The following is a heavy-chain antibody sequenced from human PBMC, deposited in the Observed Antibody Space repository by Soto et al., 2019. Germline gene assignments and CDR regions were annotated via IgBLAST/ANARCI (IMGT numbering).Heavy chain of an antibody. CDR2: INNDGSST. J-gene: IGHJ6*04. V-gene: IGHV3-74*01. D-gene: IGHD7-27*01. CDR3: AMGTMDV. Sequence: GGSLRLSCAASGFTFRTYWMQRARQAPGKGLEWVSRINNDGSSTDYADSVKGRFTISRDNAKDTLYLQMNSLRAEDTATYYCAMGTMDVWGKGTTVTVSS. CDR1: GFTFRTYW.